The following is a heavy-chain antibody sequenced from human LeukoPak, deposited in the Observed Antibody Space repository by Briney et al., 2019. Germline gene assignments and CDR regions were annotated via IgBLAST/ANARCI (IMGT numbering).Heavy chain of an antibody. CDR3: ARGGIAAAGTMNY. CDR1: GGTFSSYA. V-gene: IGHV1-69*05. D-gene: IGHD6-13*01. Sequence: ASVKVSCKASGGTFSSYAISWVRQAPGQGLEWMGRIILIFGTANYAQKFQGRVTITTDESTSTAYMELSSLRSEDTAVYYCARGGIAAAGTMNYWGQGTLVTVSS. CDR2: IILIFGTA. J-gene: IGHJ4*02.